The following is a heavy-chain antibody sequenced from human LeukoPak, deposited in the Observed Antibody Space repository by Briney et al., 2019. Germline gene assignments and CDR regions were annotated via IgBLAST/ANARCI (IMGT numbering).Heavy chain of an antibody. V-gene: IGHV4-59*01. CDR2: IYYSGST. CDR3: ARDLGGYSGSQGWFDP. D-gene: IGHD1-26*01. J-gene: IGHJ5*02. Sequence: SETLSLTCTVSGGSISSYHWSWIRQPPGKGLEWIGYIYYSGSTNYNPSLKSRVTISVDTSKNQFSLKLSSVTAADTAVYYCARDLGGYSGSQGWFDPWGQGTLVTVSS. CDR1: GGSISSYH.